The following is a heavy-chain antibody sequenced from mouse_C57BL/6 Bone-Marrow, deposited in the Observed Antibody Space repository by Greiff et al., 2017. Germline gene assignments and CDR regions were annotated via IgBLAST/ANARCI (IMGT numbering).Heavy chain of an antibody. CDR2: IDPSDSET. V-gene: IGHV1-52*01. CDR1: GYTFTSYW. Sequence: QVQLQQPGAELVRPGSSVKLSCKASGYTFTSYWMHWVKQRPIQGLEWIGNIDPSDSETHYNQKFKDKATLTVDKSSSAAYMQLSSLTSEDSAVYYCARGDGYYVRYAMDHWGQGTSVTVSS. CDR3: ARGDGYYVRYAMDH. J-gene: IGHJ4*01. D-gene: IGHD2-3*01.